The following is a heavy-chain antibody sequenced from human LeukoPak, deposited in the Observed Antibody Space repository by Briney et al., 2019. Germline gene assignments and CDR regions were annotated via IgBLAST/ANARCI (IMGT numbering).Heavy chain of an antibody. CDR3: ARDYAGSPDY. CDR1: GFTFSTYW. Sequence: GGSLSLSCTASGFTFSTYWINWVRHSPGRGLVWVALINGDGSTTTHADSVKGRFTISRDNAKNTEYLQMNSLRDEDTAVYFCARDYAGSPDYWGQGTLVTVSA. J-gene: IGHJ4*02. V-gene: IGHV3-74*03. D-gene: IGHD3-10*01. CDR2: INGDGSTT.